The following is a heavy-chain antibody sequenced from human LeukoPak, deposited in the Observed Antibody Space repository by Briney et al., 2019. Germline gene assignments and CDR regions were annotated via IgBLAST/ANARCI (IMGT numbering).Heavy chain of an antibody. CDR1: GFIFSTYA. V-gene: IGHV3-23*01. Sequence: GGSLRLSCAASGFIFSTYAMSWVRQAPGKGLGWVSAINDRGGSTYYADSVKGRFTISRDNSKNTLSLQMNSLRAEDTAVYYCAKAVAGRFDYWGQGTLVTVSS. CDR3: AKAVAGRFDY. J-gene: IGHJ4*02. CDR2: INDRGGST. D-gene: IGHD6-19*01.